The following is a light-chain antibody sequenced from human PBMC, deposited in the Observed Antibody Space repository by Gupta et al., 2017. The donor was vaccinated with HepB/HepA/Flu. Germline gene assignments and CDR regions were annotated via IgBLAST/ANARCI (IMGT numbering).Light chain of an antibody. V-gene: IGKV3-15*01. CDR1: QGISSN. J-gene: IGKJ2*01. Sequence: IVMTQPPPTLSVSPGERATLSCRASQGISSNLAWYQQKPGQAPRLLIYGASTRATGIPARFSGSGSGTEFTLTISSLQSEDFAVYYCQQYNNWPKTFGQGTKLEIK. CDR3: QQYNNWPKT. CDR2: GAS.